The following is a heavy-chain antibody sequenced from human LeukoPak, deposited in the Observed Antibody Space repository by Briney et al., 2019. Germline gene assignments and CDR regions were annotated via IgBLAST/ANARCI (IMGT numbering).Heavy chain of an antibody. CDR2: ISTSGRAA. D-gene: IGHD5/OR15-5a*01. Sequence: GGSLRLSCAASGFAFSTYAMTWVRQAPEKGLQWVSTISTSGRAAYYADSVEGRFTISRDNSKNTLYLQMNSLRADDTAVYYCAKARGSSVYEQFDYWGQGTQVTVSP. CDR1: GFAFSTYA. J-gene: IGHJ4*02. CDR3: AKARGSSVYEQFDY. V-gene: IGHV3-23*01.